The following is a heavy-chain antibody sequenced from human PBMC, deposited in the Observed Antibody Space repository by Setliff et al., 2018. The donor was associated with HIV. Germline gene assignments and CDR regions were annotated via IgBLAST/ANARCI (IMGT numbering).Heavy chain of an antibody. V-gene: IGHV4-34*01. CDR3: ARSSIAARAPQRLRYYYGMDV. D-gene: IGHD6-6*01. Sequence: SETLSLTCAVYGGSFSGYYWSWIRQPPGKGLEWIGEINHSGSTNYNPSLKIRVTISVDTSKNQFSLKLSAVTAADTAVYYCARSSIAARAPQRLRYYYGMDVWGQGTTVTVSS. CDR2: INHSGST. CDR1: GGSFSGYY. J-gene: IGHJ6*02.